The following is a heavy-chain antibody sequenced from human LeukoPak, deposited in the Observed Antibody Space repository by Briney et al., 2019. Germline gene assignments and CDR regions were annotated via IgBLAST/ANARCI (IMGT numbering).Heavy chain of an antibody. D-gene: IGHD6-6*01. J-gene: IGHJ3*02. CDR3: ARDSYGYSSSSRDASDI. CDR2: IIPIFGTA. CDR1: GYTFTSYA. V-gene: IGHV1-69*13. Sequence: GASVKVSCKASGYTFTSYAISWVRQAPGQGLEWMGGIIPIFGTANYAQKFQGRVTITADESTSTAYMELSSLRSEDTAVYYCARDSYGYSSSSRDASDIWGQGTMVTVSS.